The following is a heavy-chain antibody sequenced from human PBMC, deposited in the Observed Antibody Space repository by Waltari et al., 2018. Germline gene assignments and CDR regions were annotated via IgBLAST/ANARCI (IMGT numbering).Heavy chain of an antibody. D-gene: IGHD2-2*01. V-gene: IGHV3-30*02. CDR2: IRDDGSNK. Sequence: QVQLVESGGGVVQPGGSLRLSCAASGFTFSSYGMHWVRQAPGKGLELVAFIRDDGSNKYYADSVKGRFTISSDNSKNTLYLQMNSLRAEDTAVYYCTSCYPPDLYYFDYWGQGTLVTVSS. CDR1: GFTFSSYG. J-gene: IGHJ4*02. CDR3: TSCYPPDLYYFDY.